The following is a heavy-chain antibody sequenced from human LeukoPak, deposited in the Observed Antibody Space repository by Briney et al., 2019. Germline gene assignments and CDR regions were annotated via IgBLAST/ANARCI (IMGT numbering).Heavy chain of an antibody. CDR3: ATDLEDKQQLAPFGY. CDR2: FDPEDGET. Sequence: ASVKVSCKVSGYTLTELYMHWVRQAPGKGLEWTGGFDPEDGETIYAQKFQGRVTMTEDTSTDTAYMELSSLRSEDTAVYYCATDLEDKQQLAPFGYWGQGTLVTVSS. CDR1: GYTLTELY. V-gene: IGHV1-24*01. D-gene: IGHD6-13*01. J-gene: IGHJ4*02.